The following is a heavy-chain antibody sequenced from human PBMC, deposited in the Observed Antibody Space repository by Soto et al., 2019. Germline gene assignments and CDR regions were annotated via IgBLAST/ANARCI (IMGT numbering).Heavy chain of an antibody. J-gene: IGHJ4*02. Sequence: GGALRVYCRGSGVLFSSSTMTWVRQAPGKGLEWVSSISKTSSNIYYADSVKGRFTVSRDNAERSLFLHMNSLRAEDTAVYFCARDLGEMYAIWGQGTLVTVSS. CDR2: ISKTSSNI. V-gene: IGHV3-21*01. D-gene: IGHD2-8*01. CDR1: GVLFSSST. CDR3: ARDLGEMYAI.